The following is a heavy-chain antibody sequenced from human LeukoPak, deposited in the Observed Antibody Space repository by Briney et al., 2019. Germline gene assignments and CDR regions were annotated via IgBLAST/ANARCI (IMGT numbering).Heavy chain of an antibody. CDR3: ARFIAAAGNNWFDP. CDR1: GGSISSGSYY. V-gene: IGHV4-61*02. Sequence: PSETLSLTCTVSGGSISSGSYYWSWIRQPAGKGLEWIGRIYTSGSTNYNPSLKSRVTISVDRSKNQFFLKLSSVTAADTAVYYCARFIAAAGNNWFDPWGQGTLVTVSS. CDR2: IYTSGST. D-gene: IGHD6-13*01. J-gene: IGHJ5*02.